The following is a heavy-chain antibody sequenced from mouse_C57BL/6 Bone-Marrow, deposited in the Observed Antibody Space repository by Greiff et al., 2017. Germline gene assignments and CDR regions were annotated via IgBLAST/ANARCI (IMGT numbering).Heavy chain of an antibody. V-gene: IGHV1-82*01. J-gene: IGHJ1*03. CDR3: ARGGDDYGYFDV. CDR2: IYPGDGDT. Sequence: VQLQQSGPELVKPGASVKISCKASGYAFSSSWMNWVKQRPGKGLEWIGRIYPGDGDTNYNGKFKGKATLTADKSSSTASMQLSSLTSEDSAVYFCARGGDDYGYFDVWGTGTTVTVSS. D-gene: IGHD2-4*01. CDR1: GYAFSSSW.